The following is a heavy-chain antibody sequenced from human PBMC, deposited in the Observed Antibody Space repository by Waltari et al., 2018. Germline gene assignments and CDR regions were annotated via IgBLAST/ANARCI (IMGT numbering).Heavy chain of an antibody. CDR1: GASISSYY. CDR2: IYYSGST. D-gene: IGHD3-9*01. J-gene: IGHJ3*02. V-gene: IGHV4-59*01. Sequence: QVQLQESGPGLVKPSETLSLTCTVPGASISSYYWSWIRQPPGKGLEWIGYIYYSGSTNYNPSLKSRVTISVDTSKNQFSLKLSSVTAADTAVYYCARLPRYFDWLYDAFDIWGQGTMVTVSS. CDR3: ARLPRYFDWLYDAFDI.